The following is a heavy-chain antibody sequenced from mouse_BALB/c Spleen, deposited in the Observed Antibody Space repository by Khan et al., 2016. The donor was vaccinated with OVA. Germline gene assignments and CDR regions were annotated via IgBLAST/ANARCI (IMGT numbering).Heavy chain of an antibody. CDR1: GYTFTNFW. CDR3: TRWDNYFDY. V-gene: IGHV1-69*02. D-gene: IGHD4-1*01. J-gene: IGHJ2*01. CDR2: IYPSDDYT. Sequence: QVQLQQPGAELVRPGASVKLSCRASGYTFTNFWINWMKQRPGQGLEWIGNIYPSDDYTNYNQKFKDKATLTVDKSSSTAYMQLSSPTSEDSAVXYCTRWDNYFDYWGQGTTLTVSS.